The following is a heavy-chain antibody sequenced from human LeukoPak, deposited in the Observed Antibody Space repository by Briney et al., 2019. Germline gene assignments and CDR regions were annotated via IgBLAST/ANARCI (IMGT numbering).Heavy chain of an antibody. J-gene: IGHJ4*02. D-gene: IGHD6-19*01. CDR3: ARDRRQGQWLVPGGPGFDY. CDR2: ISAYNGNT. V-gene: IGHV1-18*01. CDR1: GYTFTSYG. Sequence: GASVKVSCKASGYTFTSYGISWVRQAPGQGLEWMGWISAYNGNTNYAQKLQGRVTMTTDTSTSTAYMELRSLRSDDTAVYYCARDRRQGQWLVPGGPGFDYWGQGTLVTVSS.